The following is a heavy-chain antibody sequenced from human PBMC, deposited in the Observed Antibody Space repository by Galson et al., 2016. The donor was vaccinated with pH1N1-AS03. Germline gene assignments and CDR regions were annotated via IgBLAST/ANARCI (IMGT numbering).Heavy chain of an antibody. Sequence: TLSLTCTVSGGSISSGAHYWSWIRQYAGKGLEWIGHIYYSGSTYYNSSLKGRLTISVDTSNNQFSLKLGSVTAADTAVYYCARRGNSWTAWYCDLWGRGTRVTVSS. J-gene: IGHJ2*01. CDR1: GGSISSGAHY. V-gene: IGHV4-31*03. CDR2: IYYSGST. D-gene: IGHD4-23*01. CDR3: ARRGNSWTAWYCDL.